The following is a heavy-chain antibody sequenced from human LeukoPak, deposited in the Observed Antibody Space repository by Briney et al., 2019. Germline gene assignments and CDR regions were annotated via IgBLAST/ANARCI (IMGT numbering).Heavy chain of an antibody. D-gene: IGHD3-10*01. Sequence: GSLRLSCAASGFAFSSYAMIWVRQAPGKGLEWVSSISGGGSNTYYADSVKGRLTISRDQSKNTLYVQMNSLRAEDTAIYYCAKSAGDYYYYYMDVWGKGTTVTVSS. CDR2: ISGGGSNT. J-gene: IGHJ6*03. CDR1: GFAFSSYA. CDR3: AKSAGDYYYYYMDV. V-gene: IGHV3-23*01.